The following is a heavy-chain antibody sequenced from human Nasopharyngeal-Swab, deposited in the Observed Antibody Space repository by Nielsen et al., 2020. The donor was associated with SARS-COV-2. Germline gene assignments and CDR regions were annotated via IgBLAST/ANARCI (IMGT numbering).Heavy chain of an antibody. CDR2: ISGSGGST. CDR1: GFTFDEYG. CDR3: AKDLGVESPLWFDY. V-gene: IGHV3-23*01. D-gene: IGHD4-23*01. Sequence: GESLKISCAASGFTFDEYGMSWVRQAPGKGLEWVSEISGSGGSTYYAESVKGRFTISRDNSKNTLYLQMSSLRAEDTAIYYCAKDLGVESPLWFDYWGQGTLLTVSS. J-gene: IGHJ4*02.